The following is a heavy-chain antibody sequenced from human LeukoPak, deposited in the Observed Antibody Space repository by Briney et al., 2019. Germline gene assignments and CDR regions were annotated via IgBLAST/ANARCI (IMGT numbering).Heavy chain of an antibody. J-gene: IGHJ3*01. CDR3: ASGWALNV. CDR1: GDSVSNNNAA. Sequence: SQTLSLTCAISGDSVSNNNAAWNWIRQSPSRGLEWLGRTYYRPTWYHDYALSVQSRVTINPDTSNNQFSLQLNSVTPEDTAVYYCASGWALNVWGQGTVVTVSS. CDR2: TYYRPTWYH. V-gene: IGHV6-1*01. D-gene: IGHD2-15*01.